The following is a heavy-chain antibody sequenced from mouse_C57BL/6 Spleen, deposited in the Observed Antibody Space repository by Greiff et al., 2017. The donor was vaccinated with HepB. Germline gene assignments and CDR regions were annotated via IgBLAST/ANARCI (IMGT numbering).Heavy chain of an antibody. J-gene: IGHJ2*01. CDR2: IYPGDGDT. CDR3: ARSQLRLPFDY. V-gene: IGHV1-82*01. CDR1: GYAFSSSW. D-gene: IGHD3-2*02. Sequence: QVQLQQSGPELVKPGASVKISCKASGYAFSSSWMNWVKQRPGKGLEWIGRIYPGDGDTNYNGKFKGKATLTADKSSSTAYMQLSSLTSEDSAVYFCARSQLRLPFDYWGQGTTLTVSS.